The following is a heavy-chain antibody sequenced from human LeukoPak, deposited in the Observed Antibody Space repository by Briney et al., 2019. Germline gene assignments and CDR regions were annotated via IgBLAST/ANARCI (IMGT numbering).Heavy chain of an antibody. V-gene: IGHV3-30*02. J-gene: IGHJ5*02. CDR2: IRSDGNNE. CDR3: AKDRYGSGSDTP. CDR1: AFTFSRYG. D-gene: IGHD3-10*01. Sequence: PGGSLRLSCAASAFTFSRYGMHWVRQAPGKGLEWVALIRSDGNNEYYADSVKGRFTISRDNSKNTLSLQMNSLRTEDTAVYYCAKDRYGSGSDTPWGQGTLVTVSS.